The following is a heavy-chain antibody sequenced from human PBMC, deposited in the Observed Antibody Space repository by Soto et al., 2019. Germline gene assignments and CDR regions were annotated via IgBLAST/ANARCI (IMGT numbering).Heavy chain of an antibody. J-gene: IGHJ4*02. D-gene: IGHD5-12*01. V-gene: IGHV1-2*04. CDR1: GYTFTGYY. CDR3: AKQIVAAFFDY. Sequence: ASVKVSCKASGYTFTGYYMHWVRQAPGQGLEWMGWINPNSGGTNYAQKFQGWVTMTRDTSISTAYMELSRLRSDDTAAYYCAKQIVAAFFDYWGQGTLVTVSS. CDR2: INPNSGGT.